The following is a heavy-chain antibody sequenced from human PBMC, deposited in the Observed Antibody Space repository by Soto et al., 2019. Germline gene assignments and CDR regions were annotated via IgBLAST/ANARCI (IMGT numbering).Heavy chain of an antibody. CDR3: ARESSGITLYGMDV. CDR1: GYTFTGQY. D-gene: IGHD1-7*01. J-gene: IGHJ6*02. Sequence: ASVKVSCKASGYTFTGQYMHWVRQAPGQGLEWMGWINPNSGDTNYAQKFQGRVTMTRNTSIGTAYMELSSLRSNDTAIYYCARESSGITLYGMDVWGQGTTVTVSS. CDR2: INPNSGDT. V-gene: IGHV1-2*02.